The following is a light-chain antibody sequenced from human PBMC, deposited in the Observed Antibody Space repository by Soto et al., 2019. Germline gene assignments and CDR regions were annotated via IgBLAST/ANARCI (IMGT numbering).Light chain of an antibody. CDR2: EVN. CDR1: SSDVGGYNY. V-gene: IGLV2-8*01. Sequence: QSALTQPPSASGSPGQSVAISCTGTSSDVGGYNYVSWYQQHPGKAPKLMIYEVNNRPPGVPDRFSGSKSDNTASLTVSGLHAEDEADNSCCSYAGSSNVFGTGTKLTVL. J-gene: IGLJ1*01. CDR3: CSYAGSSNV.